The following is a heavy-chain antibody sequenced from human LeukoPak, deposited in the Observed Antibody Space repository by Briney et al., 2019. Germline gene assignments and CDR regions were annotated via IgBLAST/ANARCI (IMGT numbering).Heavy chain of an antibody. J-gene: IGHJ3*02. CDR1: GYIFTGYY. D-gene: IGHD3-22*01. CDR2: INPNSGGT. Sequence: ASVKVSCKASGYIFTGYYMHWVRQAPGQGLEWMGWINPNSGGTNYAQKFQGRVTMTRDTSISTAYMELSRLRSDDTAVYYCASSPYYYDSSGYHDAFDIWGQGTMVTVSS. V-gene: IGHV1-2*02. CDR3: ASSPYYYDSSGYHDAFDI.